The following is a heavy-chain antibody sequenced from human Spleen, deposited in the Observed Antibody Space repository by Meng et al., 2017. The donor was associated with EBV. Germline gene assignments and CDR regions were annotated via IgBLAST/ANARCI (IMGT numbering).Heavy chain of an antibody. D-gene: IGHD3-10*01. Sequence: QLVQSGAEVKKPGSSLKVSCKTSGGPFRNYAISWVRQAPGQGLEWLGGFLPTLGAPNYAQKFHGRVSITADESTSTHYMDLSSLRSEDTAVYYCASESGRGYTPDYWGQGTLVNVS. CDR1: GGPFRNYA. J-gene: IGHJ4*02. V-gene: IGHV1-69*12. CDR3: ASESGRGYTPDY. CDR2: FLPTLGAP.